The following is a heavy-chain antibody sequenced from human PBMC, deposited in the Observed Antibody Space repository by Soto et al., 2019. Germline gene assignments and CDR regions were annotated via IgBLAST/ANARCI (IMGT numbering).Heavy chain of an antibody. CDR2: IDPSDSYT. CDR1: GYSFTSYW. Sequence: EVQLVQSGAEVKKPGESLRISCKGSGYSFTSYWISWVRQMPGKGLEWMGRIDPSDSYTNYSPSFQGHVTISADKSISTAYLQWSSLEASDTAMYYCARSLYSGYDCVWFDPWGQGTLVTVSS. V-gene: IGHV5-10-1*01. CDR3: ARSLYSGYDCVWFDP. D-gene: IGHD5-12*01. J-gene: IGHJ5*02.